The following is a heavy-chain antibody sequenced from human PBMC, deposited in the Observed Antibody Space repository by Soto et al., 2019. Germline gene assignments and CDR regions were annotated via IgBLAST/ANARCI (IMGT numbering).Heavy chain of an antibody. D-gene: IGHD4-17*01. J-gene: IGHJ4*02. CDR3: ASLYGDYVRQSY. CDR2: VYYSGST. CDR1: GGSISSGGYY. V-gene: IGHV4-31*03. Sequence: PSETLSLTCTVSGGSISSGGYYWSWIRQHPGKGLEWIGYVYYSGSTYYNPSLKSRVTISVDTSKNQFSLKLSSVTAADTAVYYCASLYGDYVRQSYWGQGTLVTVSS.